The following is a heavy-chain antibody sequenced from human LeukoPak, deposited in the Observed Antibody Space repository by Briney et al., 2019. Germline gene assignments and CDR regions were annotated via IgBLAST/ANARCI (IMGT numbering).Heavy chain of an antibody. CDR3: ARDQRFYDFWSGYYGGDFDY. J-gene: IGHJ4*02. CDR1: GYTFTSYY. D-gene: IGHD3-3*01. Sequence: ASVKVSCKASGYTFTSYYMHWVRQAPGQGLEWMGIINPSGGSTSYAQKFQGRVTMTRDTSTSTVYMELSSLRSEDMAVYYCARDQRFYDFWSGYYGGDFDYWGQGTLVTVSS. CDR2: INPSGGST. V-gene: IGHV1-46*01.